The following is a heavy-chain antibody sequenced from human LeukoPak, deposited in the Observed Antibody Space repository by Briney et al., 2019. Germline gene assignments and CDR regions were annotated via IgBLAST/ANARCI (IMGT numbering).Heavy chain of an antibody. CDR2: IDWDDDK. CDR3: ARISNYYGSGSYYTADY. J-gene: IGHJ4*02. Sequence: SGPTLVKPTQTLTLTCTFSGFSLSTSGVGVGWIRQPPGKALEWLARIDWDDDKYYSTSLKTRLTVSKDTSKNQVVLTMTNMDPVDTATYYCARISNYYGSGSYYTADYWGQGTLVTVSS. CDR1: GFSLSTSGVG. D-gene: IGHD3-10*01. V-gene: IGHV2-70*11.